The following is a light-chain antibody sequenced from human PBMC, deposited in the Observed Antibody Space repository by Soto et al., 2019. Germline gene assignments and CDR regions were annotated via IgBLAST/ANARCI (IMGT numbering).Light chain of an antibody. CDR1: SSNIGNKA. CDR3: AAWDDSLNGVV. V-gene: IGLV1-36*01. J-gene: IGLJ2*01. Sequence: QSVLTQPPSVSEAPRQRVTISCSGSSSNIGNKAVNWYQQLPGKAPKLLIYYDDLLPSGVSDRFSGSKSDTSASLAISGLQSEDEADYYCAAWDDSLNGVVFGGGTKLTVL. CDR2: YDD.